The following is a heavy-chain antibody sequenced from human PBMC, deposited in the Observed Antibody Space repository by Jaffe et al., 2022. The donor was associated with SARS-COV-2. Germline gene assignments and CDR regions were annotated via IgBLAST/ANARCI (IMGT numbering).Heavy chain of an antibody. D-gene: IGHD6-13*01. CDR2: ISYDGSSK. V-gene: IGHV3-30*18. CDR1: GFTFSTYG. Sequence: QVQLVESGGGVVQPGRSLRLSCAASGFTFSTYGMHWVRQAPGKGLEWVAVISYDGSSKYYADSVKGRFTISRDNSKNTLYLQMNSLRAEDTAVYYCAKGSGIVAAGRGDYWGQGTLVTVSS. J-gene: IGHJ4*02. CDR3: AKGSGIVAAGRGDY.